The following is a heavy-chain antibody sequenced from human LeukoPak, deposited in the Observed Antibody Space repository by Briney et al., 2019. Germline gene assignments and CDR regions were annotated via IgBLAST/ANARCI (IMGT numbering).Heavy chain of an antibody. Sequence: ASVKVSCKASGYTFTGYYMHWVRQAPGQGLEWMGWINPNSGGTNYAQKFQGRVTMTRDTSISTAYMELSRLRSDDTVVYYCARLPPTHDAFDIWGQGTVVTVSS. V-gene: IGHV1-2*02. CDR1: GYTFTGYY. CDR3: ARLPPTHDAFDI. CDR2: INPNSGGT. J-gene: IGHJ3*02.